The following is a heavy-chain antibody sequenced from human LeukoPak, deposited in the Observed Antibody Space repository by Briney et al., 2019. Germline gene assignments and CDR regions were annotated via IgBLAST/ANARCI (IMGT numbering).Heavy chain of an antibody. V-gene: IGHV1-2*02. CDR1: GYTFTGYY. D-gene: IGHD3-22*01. CDR3: ARGPPFTDYDSSVYEYYFDY. Sequence: ASVKVSCKASGYTFTGYYMHWVRQAPGQGLEWMGWINPNSGGTNYAQKFQGRVTMTRDTSISTAYMELSRLRSNDTAVYYCARGPPFTDYDSSVYEYYFDYWGQGTLVTVSS. CDR2: INPNSGGT. J-gene: IGHJ4*02.